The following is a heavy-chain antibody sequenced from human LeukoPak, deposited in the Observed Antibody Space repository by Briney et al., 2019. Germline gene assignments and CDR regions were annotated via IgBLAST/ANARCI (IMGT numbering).Heavy chain of an antibody. CDR1: GFTFSSYW. J-gene: IGHJ4*02. CDR2: INSDGSST. CDR3: ARDRWQLHYFDY. Sequence: GGSLRLSCAASGFTFSSYWMHWVRQAPGEGLVWVSRINSDGSSTSYADSVKGRFTISRDNAKNTLYLQMNSLRAEDTAVYYCARDRWQLHYFDYWGQGTLVTVSS. V-gene: IGHV3-74*01. D-gene: IGHD2-15*01.